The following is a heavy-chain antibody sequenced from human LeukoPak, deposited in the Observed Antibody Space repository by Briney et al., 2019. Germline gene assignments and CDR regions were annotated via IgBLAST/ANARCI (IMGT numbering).Heavy chain of an antibody. CDR2: INPSGGDT. D-gene: IGHD1-26*01. CDR1: GYILSSYN. J-gene: IGHJ6*03. CDR3: VRSRDYYYYMDV. Sequence: ASVKVSCKASGYILSSYNMHWVRQAPGQGLEWLGIINPSGGDTKHAQKFQGRVTLTRDKSTSTVYMELSSLTSDDTAVYYCVRSRDYYYYMDVWGKGTTVTVSS. V-gene: IGHV1-46*01.